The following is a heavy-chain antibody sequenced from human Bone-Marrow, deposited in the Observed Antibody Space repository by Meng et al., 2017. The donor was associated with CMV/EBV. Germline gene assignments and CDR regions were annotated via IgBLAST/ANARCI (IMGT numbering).Heavy chain of an antibody. Sequence: SVKVSCKASGGTFSSYAISWVRQVPGQGLEWTGGIIPIFGTANYAQKFQGRVTMTGDTSTSTVYMELSSMRSEDTAVYYCARGRYGGAYYCYGIDVWGQGTTVTVSS. CDR1: GGTFSSYA. V-gene: IGHV1-69*06. CDR3: ARGRYGGAYYCYGIDV. J-gene: IGHJ6*02. CDR2: IIPIFGTA. D-gene: IGHD4-23*01.